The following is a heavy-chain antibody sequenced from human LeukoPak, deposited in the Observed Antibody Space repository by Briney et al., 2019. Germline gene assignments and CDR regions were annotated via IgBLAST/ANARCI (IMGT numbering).Heavy chain of an antibody. D-gene: IGHD6-19*01. CDR3: ARGLAVYYFDY. CDR1: GGSISSGSYY. J-gene: IGHJ4*02. CDR2: IYTSGST. Sequence: SQTLSLTCTVSGGSISSGSYYWSWIRQPAGKGLEWIGRIYTSGSTNYNPSLKGRVTISQDTSKNQFSLKLSSVTAADTAVYFCARGLAVYYFDYWGQGTLVTVSS. V-gene: IGHV4-61*02.